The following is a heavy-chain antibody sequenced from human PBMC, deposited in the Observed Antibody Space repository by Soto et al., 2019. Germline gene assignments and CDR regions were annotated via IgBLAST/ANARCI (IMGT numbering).Heavy chain of an antibody. CDR2: IYYSGST. D-gene: IGHD2-2*01. CDR1: GGSIIYYY. V-gene: IGHV4-59*01. J-gene: IGHJ5*02. Sequence: SETLSLTCTVSGGSIIYYYWSWIRQPPGKGLEWLGYIYYSGSTKYNPSLKSRGSMSVDTSKSQFSLKLSSVTAADTAIYYCARGVVVPAARTGWFGPWGQGTLVTVSS. CDR3: ARGVVVPAARTGWFGP.